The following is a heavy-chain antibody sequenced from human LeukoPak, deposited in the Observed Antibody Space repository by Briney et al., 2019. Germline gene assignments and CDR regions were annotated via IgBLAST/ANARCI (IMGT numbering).Heavy chain of an antibody. D-gene: IGHD2-2*03. J-gene: IGHJ4*02. CDR3: ARGSFGYFGDY. CDR2: IYYSGST. Sequence: SETLSLTCTVSGGSISSGGYYWSWIRQHPGKGLEWIGYIYYSGSTYYNPSLKSQVTISVDTSKNQFSLKLSSVTAADTAVYYCARGSFGYFGDYWGQGTLVTVSS. V-gene: IGHV4-31*01. CDR1: GGSISSGGYY.